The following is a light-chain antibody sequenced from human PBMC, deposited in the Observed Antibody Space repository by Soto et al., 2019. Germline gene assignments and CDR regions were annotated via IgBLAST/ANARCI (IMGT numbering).Light chain of an antibody. CDR2: DVT. CDR3: TPFTRTDIWV. V-gene: IGLV2-14*03. J-gene: IGLJ3*02. CDR1: SSDVGGYNY. Sequence: QSALTQPASVSGSPGQSITISCTGTSSDVGGYNYVSWYQHHPGRAPKLIIYDVTDRPSGVSNRFSGSKSGNTASLTISGLQVGDGAVYYATPFTRTDIWVFGGGTKLPVL.